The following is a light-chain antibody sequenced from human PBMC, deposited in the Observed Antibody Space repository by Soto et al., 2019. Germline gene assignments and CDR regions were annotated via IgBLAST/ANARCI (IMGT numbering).Light chain of an antibody. CDR1: GSDVGGYNY. CDR3: SSGSSVSFSV. J-gene: IGLJ1*01. V-gene: IGLV2-14*01. Sequence: QSALTQPASVSGSPGQSITISCTGTGSDVGGYNYVSWYQQRPGKAPKLIIYEVSDRPSGVSNRFSGSKSGNTASLIISGLQTEDEADYYCSSGSSVSFSVFGTGTKVTVL. CDR2: EVS.